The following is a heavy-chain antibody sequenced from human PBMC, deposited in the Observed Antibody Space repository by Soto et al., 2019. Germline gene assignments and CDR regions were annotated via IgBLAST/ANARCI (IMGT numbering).Heavy chain of an antibody. Sequence: SETLSLTCAVYGGSFSGYYWSWIRQPPGKGLEWIGEINHSGITNYNPSLKSRVTISVDTSKNQFSLKLSSVTAADTAVYYCARGQGYYYYGMDVWGQGTTVTVSS. CDR1: GGSFSGYY. J-gene: IGHJ6*02. CDR2: INHSGIT. V-gene: IGHV4-34*01. CDR3: ARGQGYYYYGMDV.